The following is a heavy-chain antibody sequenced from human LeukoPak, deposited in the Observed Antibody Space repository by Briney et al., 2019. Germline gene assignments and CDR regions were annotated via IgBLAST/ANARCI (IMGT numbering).Heavy chain of an antibody. CDR1: GGSISSSSYY. CDR3: ARFGSSSWYFEGVVPFDP. Sequence: SETLSLTCTVSGGSISSSSYYWGWIRQPPGKGLAWIGSIYYSGSTYYNPSLKSRVTISVDTSKNQFSLKLSSVTAADTAVYYCARFGSSSWYFEGVVPFDPWGQGTLVTVSS. V-gene: IGHV4-39*01. D-gene: IGHD6-13*01. J-gene: IGHJ5*02. CDR2: IYYSGST.